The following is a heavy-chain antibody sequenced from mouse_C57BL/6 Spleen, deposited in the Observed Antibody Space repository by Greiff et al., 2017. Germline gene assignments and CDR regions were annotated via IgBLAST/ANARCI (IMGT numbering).Heavy chain of an antibody. D-gene: IGHD1-1*01. CDR2: ISSGSSTI. CDR1: GFTFSDYG. J-gene: IGHJ2*01. V-gene: IGHV5-17*01. CDR3: ARQDYGSSSYFDY. Sequence: EVKLQESGGGLVKPGGSLKLSCAASGFTFSDYGMHWVRQAPEKGLEWVAYISSGSSTIYYADTVKGRFTISRDNAKNTLFLQMTSLRSEDTAMYYCARQDYGSSSYFDYWGQGTTLTVSS.